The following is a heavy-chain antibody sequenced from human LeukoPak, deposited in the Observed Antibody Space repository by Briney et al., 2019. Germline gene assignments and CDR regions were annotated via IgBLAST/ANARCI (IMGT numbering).Heavy chain of an antibody. V-gene: IGHV3-30*18. CDR1: GFTFRTYG. Sequence: PGRSLRLSCAASGFTFRTYGMYWFRQAPGKGLEWVAAISYDRSNKYYADPGKGRLSISRDNSKNTLYLQVNSLRAKDTAMYYCAKVDCTSTSCHNPFDIWGQGTLVTVSS. CDR3: AKVDCTSTSCHNPFDI. D-gene: IGHD2-2*01. J-gene: IGHJ3*02. CDR2: ISYDRSNK.